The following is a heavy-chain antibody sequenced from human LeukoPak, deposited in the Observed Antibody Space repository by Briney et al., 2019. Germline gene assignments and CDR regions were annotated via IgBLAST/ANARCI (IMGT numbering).Heavy chain of an antibody. V-gene: IGHV4-59*01. D-gene: IGHD2-21*02. J-gene: IGHJ4*02. CDR1: GGSISSYY. Sequence: SETLSLTCTVSGGSISSYYWSWIRQPPGKGLEWIGYIYYSGSTNYNPSLKSRVTISVDTSKNQFSLKLSSVTAADTAVYYCARAGGDYDRDYWGQGTLVTVSS. CDR3: ARAGGDYDRDY. CDR2: IYYSGST.